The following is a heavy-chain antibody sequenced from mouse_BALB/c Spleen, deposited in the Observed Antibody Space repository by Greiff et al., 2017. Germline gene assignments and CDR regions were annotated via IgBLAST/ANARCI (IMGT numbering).Heavy chain of an antibody. D-gene: IGHD3-1*01. V-gene: IGHV1-80*01. Sequence: QVQLQQSGAELVRPGSSVKISCKASGYAFTSYWMNWVKQRPGQGLEWIGQIYPGDGDTNYNGKFKGKATLTADKSSSTAYMQLSSLASEDSAVYCGTRDSGYPMDDWGQGTLVTVSA. CDR1: GYAFTSYW. CDR3: TRDSGYPMDD. J-gene: IGHJ3*01. CDR2: IYPGDGDT.